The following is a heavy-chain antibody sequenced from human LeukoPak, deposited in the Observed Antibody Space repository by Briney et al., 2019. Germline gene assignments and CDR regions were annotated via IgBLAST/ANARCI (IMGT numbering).Heavy chain of an antibody. CDR2: AIPIYGTP. D-gene: IGHD7-27*01. Sequence: SVKVSCKASGGSFSTSGFSWVRQAPGQGLEWMGGAIPIYGTPSYAQKFQGRVTITTDESTSTAYMELSSLRSEDTAVYYCARDHWGIVENGYDYFYYDMDVWGQGTTVTISS. CDR1: GGSFSTSG. J-gene: IGHJ6*02. CDR3: ARDHWGIVENGYDYFYYDMDV. V-gene: IGHV1-69*05.